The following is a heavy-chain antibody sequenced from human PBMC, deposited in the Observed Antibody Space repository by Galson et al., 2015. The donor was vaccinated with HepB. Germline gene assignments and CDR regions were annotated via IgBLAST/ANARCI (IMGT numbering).Heavy chain of an antibody. CDR1: GYTFSSYS. J-gene: IGHJ5*02. CDR2: ISPYTRRT. V-gene: IGHV1-18*01. CDR3: ARGALIVVVGATQNNWFDP. Sequence: SGAEVKKPGASVKVSCKASGYTFSSYSITWVRQAPGEGLEWMGWISPYTRRTDYAQKFQGRVTMTTDTSTNTAYMELRSLRSDDTAVYYCARGALIVVVGATQNNWFDPWGQGTLV. D-gene: IGHD2-15*01.